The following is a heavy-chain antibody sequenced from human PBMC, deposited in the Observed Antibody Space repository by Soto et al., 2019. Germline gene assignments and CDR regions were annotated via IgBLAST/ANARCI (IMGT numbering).Heavy chain of an antibody. CDR1: GGTFSSYT. V-gene: IGHV1-69*04. CDR3: AREEEELRATDYYYGMDV. CDR2: IVPILGIA. Sequence: SVKVSCKASGGTFSSYTISWVRQAPGQGLEWMGRIVPILGIANYAQKFQGRVTITADKSTSTAYMELSSLRSEDTAVYYCAREEEELRATDYYYGMDVWGQGTTVTVSS. J-gene: IGHJ6*02. D-gene: IGHD1-7*01.